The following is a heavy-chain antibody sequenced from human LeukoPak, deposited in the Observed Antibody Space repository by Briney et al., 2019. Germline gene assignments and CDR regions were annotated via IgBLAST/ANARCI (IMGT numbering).Heavy chain of an antibody. CDR2: IYYSGST. V-gene: IGHV4-59*08. D-gene: IGHD2-21*02. CDR1: GGSISSYY. CDR3: ARRGGCGGDCYPDYGMDV. J-gene: IGHJ6*02. Sequence: PSETLSLTCTVSGGSISSYYWSWVRQPPGKGLEWVGYIYYSGSTNYNPSLKSRVTISVDTSKNQFSLKLSSVTAADTAVYYCARRGGCGGDCYPDYGMDVWDQGTTVTVSS.